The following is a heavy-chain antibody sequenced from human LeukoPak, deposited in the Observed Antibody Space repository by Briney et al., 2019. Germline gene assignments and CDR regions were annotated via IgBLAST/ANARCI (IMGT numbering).Heavy chain of an antibody. J-gene: IGHJ3*02. D-gene: IGHD6-19*01. Sequence: GGSLRLSCAASGFTFSSYWMSWVRQAPGKGLEWLAYIKQDGSEKYYVDSVKGRFTISRDNAKNSLYLQMNSLRAEDTAVYYCATSQTTSRRYGNAFDIWGQGTVVTVST. V-gene: IGHV3-7*01. CDR1: GFTFSSYW. CDR3: ATSQTTSRRYGNAFDI. CDR2: IKQDGSEK.